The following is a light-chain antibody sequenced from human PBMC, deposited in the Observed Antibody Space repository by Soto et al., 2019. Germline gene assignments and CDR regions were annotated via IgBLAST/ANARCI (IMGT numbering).Light chain of an antibody. V-gene: IGLV1-51*01. CDR2: DSN. J-gene: IGLJ2*01. CDR1: SSNIGNNY. Sequence: QSVLTQPPSVSAAPGQKVTISCSGSSSNIGNNYVSWYQQLPGTAPKLLIYDSNKRPSGIPDRFSGSKSGTSGTLGITGLQTGDEADYYCGTWDSRLSAVVFGGGTKLTVL. CDR3: GTWDSRLSAVV.